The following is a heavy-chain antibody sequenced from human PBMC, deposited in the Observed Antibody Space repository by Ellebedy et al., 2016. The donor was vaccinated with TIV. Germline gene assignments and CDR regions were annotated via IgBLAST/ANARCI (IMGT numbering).Heavy chain of an antibody. CDR1: GFTFSSYA. V-gene: IGHV3-30-3*01. Sequence: GGSLRLSXAASGFTFSSYAMHWVRQAPGKGLEWVAVISYDGSNKYYADSVKGRFTVSRDNSKNTLYLQINSLRADDTAVYFCAKGPSLSGIAAAGAFDLWGRGTLAIVSS. D-gene: IGHD6-13*01. CDR2: ISYDGSNK. CDR3: AKGPSLSGIAAAGAFDL. J-gene: IGHJ2*01.